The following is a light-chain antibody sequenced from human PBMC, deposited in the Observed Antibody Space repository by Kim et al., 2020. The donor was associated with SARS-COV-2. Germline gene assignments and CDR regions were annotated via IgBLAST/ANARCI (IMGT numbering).Light chain of an antibody. Sequence: QSALTQPASVSWSPVQSITISCTGTSSDVGGYNYVSWYQQHPGKAPKLMIYDVSKRPSGVSNRFSGSKSGNTASLTISGLQADDEADYYCSSYTSSSRLFGAGTQLTVL. CDR3: SSYTSSSRL. V-gene: IGLV2-14*01. CDR1: SSDVGGYNY. J-gene: IGLJ3*02. CDR2: DVS.